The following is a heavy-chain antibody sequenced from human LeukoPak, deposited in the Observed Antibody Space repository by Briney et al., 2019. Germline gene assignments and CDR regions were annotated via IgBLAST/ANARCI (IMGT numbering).Heavy chain of an antibody. Sequence: SVKVSCKASGGTFSSYAISWVRQAPGQGLECMRGIIPIFGTANYAQKFQGRVTITADESTSTAYMELSSLRYEETGVYYCAGEGGFECYGLGSSSIASGYWGQGTLVTVSS. V-gene: IGHV1-69*01. CDR3: AGEGGFECYGLGSSSIASGY. J-gene: IGHJ4*02. CDR1: GGTFSSYA. D-gene: IGHD3-10*01. CDR2: IIPIFGTA.